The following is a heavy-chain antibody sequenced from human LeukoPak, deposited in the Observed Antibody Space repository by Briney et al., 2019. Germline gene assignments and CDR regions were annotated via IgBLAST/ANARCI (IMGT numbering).Heavy chain of an antibody. CDR1: GYTFTSYD. CDR2: MNPNSGNT. J-gene: IGHJ6*03. Sequence: ASVKVSCKASGYTFTSYDINWVRQATGQGLEWMGWMNPNSGNTGYAQKFQGRVTMTRNTSISTAYMELSSLRSEDTAVYYCARVVLRYFNSYYYYYMDVWGKGTMVTISS. V-gene: IGHV1-8*01. CDR3: ARVVLRYFNSYYYYYMDV. D-gene: IGHD3-9*01.